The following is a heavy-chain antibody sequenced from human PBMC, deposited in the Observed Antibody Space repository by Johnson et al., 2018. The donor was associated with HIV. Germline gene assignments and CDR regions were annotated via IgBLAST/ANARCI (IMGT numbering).Heavy chain of an antibody. CDR3: ARDDLGRGGILMGFSV. CDR2: VHRDGTL. V-gene: IGHV3-66*01. J-gene: IGHJ3*01. CDR1: GFTFDDYA. Sequence: VQLVESGGGLLHPGRSLRLSCAASGFTFDDYAMHWVRQAPGKGLEWVSVVHRDGTLYYADSVKGRFSLSRDNSKNTLYLQMNRLRVEDTAVYYCARDDLGRGGILMGFSVWGQGTMVTVSS. D-gene: IGHD2-15*01.